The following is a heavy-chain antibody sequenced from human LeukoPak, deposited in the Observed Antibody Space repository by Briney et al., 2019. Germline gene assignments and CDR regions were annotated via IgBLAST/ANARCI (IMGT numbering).Heavy chain of an antibody. CDR2: IYTSWST. CDR3: ARDRSGSYYCYYYMDV. D-gene: IGHD1-26*01. CDR1: GGSIRSYY. Sequence: SQTLSLTCTVSGGSIRSYYWSWIRHPAPKGLELVWLIYTSWSTNYNPSLKIQSTISVYTSKNHASLKLSSVTAADTDVYYCARDRSGSYYCYYYMDVWGKGTTVTVSS. J-gene: IGHJ6*03. V-gene: IGHV4-4*07.